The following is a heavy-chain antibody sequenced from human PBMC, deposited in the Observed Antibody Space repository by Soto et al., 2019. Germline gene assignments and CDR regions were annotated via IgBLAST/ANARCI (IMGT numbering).Heavy chain of an antibody. V-gene: IGHV3-53*01. D-gene: IGHD6-13*01. J-gene: IGHJ4*02. CDR1: GFSVTNKY. CDR2: IYSGGSI. CDR3: ARGVPWYDY. Sequence: PGGSLRLSCAASGFSVTNKYMSWVRQAPGKGLEWVSVIYSGGSIHYAESVEGRFTISRDDSENTLYLQMNSVRAEDTAVYYCARGVPWYDYWGQGALVTVSS.